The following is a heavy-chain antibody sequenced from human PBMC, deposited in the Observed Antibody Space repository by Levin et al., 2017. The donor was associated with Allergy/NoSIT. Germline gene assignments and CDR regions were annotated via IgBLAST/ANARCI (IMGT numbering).Heavy chain of an antibody. Sequence: GESLKISCAASGFTFSNYWMTWVRQAPGKGLEWVANIKQDGSEKYYVDSVKGRFTISRDNAKNSLYLQMNSLRVEDTARYYCARDRGADDFWGQGTLVTVSS. D-gene: IGHD3-3*01. V-gene: IGHV3-7*01. CDR1: GFTFSNYW. CDR2: IKQDGSEK. CDR3: ARDRGADDF. J-gene: IGHJ4*02.